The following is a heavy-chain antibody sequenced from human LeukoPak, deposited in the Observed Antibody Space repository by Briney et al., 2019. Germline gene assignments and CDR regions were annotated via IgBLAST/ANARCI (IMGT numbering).Heavy chain of an antibody. CDR1: GFTFDDYA. D-gene: IGHD4-17*01. CDR2: ISWNSGSI. CDR3: GKDRETAVTTVGMDV. J-gene: IGHJ6*04. V-gene: IGHV3-9*01. Sequence: GGSLRLSCAASGFTFDDYAMHWVRQAPGEGLEWVSGISWNSGSIGYADSVKGRFTISRDNAKNSLYLQMNSLRAEDTALYYCGKDRETAVTTVGMDVWGEGTTVTVSS.